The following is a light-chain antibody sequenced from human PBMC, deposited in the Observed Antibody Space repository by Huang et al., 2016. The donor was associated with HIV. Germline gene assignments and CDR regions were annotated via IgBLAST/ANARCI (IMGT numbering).Light chain of an antibody. Sequence: EIVLTHSPDTLSLSPGERGALSCRASQNVTNDYLAWDQQKSGQAPILLIYGSSGRASCVPGRVGGSGSGAEFIITIDRVEPEDFASYYCQQDSTSPWTFGPGTKLEVK. V-gene: IGKV3-20*01. CDR3: QQDSTSPWT. CDR1: QNVTNDY. CDR2: GSS. J-gene: IGKJ1*01.